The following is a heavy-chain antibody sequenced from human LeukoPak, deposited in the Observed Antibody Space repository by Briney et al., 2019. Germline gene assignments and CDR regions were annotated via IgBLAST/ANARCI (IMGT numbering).Heavy chain of an antibody. V-gene: IGHV5-10-1*01. Sequence: PGESLKISCKGSGYSFTSYWIGWVRQMPGKSLEWMGRIDPSDSYTKYSPSFEGHVTISVDKSISTAFLQWNSLKASDSAKYYCATGASKGTTDFANYWGQGTKVAVSS. CDR3: ATGASKGTTDFANY. CDR2: IDPSDSYT. D-gene: IGHD4-17*01. J-gene: IGHJ4*02. CDR1: GYSFTSYW.